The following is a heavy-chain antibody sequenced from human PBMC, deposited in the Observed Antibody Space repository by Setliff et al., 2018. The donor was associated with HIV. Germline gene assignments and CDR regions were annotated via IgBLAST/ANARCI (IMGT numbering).Heavy chain of an antibody. CDR2: IIHSGGT. Sequence: SETLSLTCAVYGGSFSGYYWTWIRQPPGRGLEWIGEIIHSGGTNYNRSLKSRVTISVDTSKNQISLKLRSVTAADTAVYYCARGLNYYGSGSYLPLGYWGQGTLVTVSS. CDR1: GGSFSGYY. J-gene: IGHJ4*02. D-gene: IGHD3-10*01. V-gene: IGHV4-34*01. CDR3: ARGLNYYGSGSYLPLGY.